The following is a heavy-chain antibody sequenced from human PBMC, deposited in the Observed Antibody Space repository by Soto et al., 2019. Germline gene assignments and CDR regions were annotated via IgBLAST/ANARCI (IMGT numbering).Heavy chain of an antibody. V-gene: IGHV3-23*01. Sequence: EVQLLESGGGLVQPGGSLRLSCAASGFTFSSYAMSWVRQAPGKGLEWVSAISGSGGSTYYADSVKGRFTISRDNSKNTLYLQMNSLRAEDTAVYYCAKDPPPSLIAVAGYFDYWGQGTLVTVSS. CDR3: AKDPPPSLIAVAGYFDY. D-gene: IGHD6-19*01. J-gene: IGHJ4*02. CDR1: GFTFSSYA. CDR2: ISGSGGST.